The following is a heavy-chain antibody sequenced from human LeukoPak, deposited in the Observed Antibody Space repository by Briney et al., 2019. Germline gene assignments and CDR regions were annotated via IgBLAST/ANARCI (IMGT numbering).Heavy chain of an antibody. J-gene: IGHJ4*02. CDR3: ADFGSGSYIFDY. V-gene: IGHV3-23*01. CDR2: ISSAGDST. CDR1: EFTFSTYV. D-gene: IGHD3-10*01. Sequence: SGGSLRLSCVASEFTFSTYVMSWVRQAPGKGPEWVSGISSAGDSTFYADSVKGRFTISRDNSKNTLYLQMNYVRVEDTAIYYCADFGSGSYIFDYWGQGTLVTVSS.